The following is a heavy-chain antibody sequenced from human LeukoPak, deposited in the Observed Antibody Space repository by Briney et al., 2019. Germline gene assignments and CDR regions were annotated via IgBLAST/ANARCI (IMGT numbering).Heavy chain of an antibody. CDR1: GGSISSYY. V-gene: IGHV4-59*01. J-gene: IGHJ4*02. CDR2: IYYSGST. D-gene: IGHD3-10*01. CDR3: ARGGGYYGSGTDFDY. Sequence: SETLSITCTVSGGSISSYYWSWIRQPPGKGLYWIGYIYYSGSTNYNPSLKSRVTISVDTSKNQFSLKLSSVTAADTAVYYCARGGGYYGSGTDFDYWGQGTLVTVSS.